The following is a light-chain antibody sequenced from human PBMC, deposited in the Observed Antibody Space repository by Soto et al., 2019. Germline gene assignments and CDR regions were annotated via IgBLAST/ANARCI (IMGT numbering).Light chain of an antibody. CDR2: WAS. J-gene: IGKJ1*01. Sequence: DIVMPQSPASLAVSLCESATINCEASQTVLDSSNNRDYLAWYQQKPGQPPKLLIYWASTRESGVPDRFSGTGSGTDFTLTISSLQAEDVAVYYCQQYYSIPKTFGQGTKVDIK. CDR3: QQYYSIPKT. CDR1: QTVLDSSNNRDY. V-gene: IGKV4-1*01.